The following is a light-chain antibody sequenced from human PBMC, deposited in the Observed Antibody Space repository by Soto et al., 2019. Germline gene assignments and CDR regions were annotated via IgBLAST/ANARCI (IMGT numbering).Light chain of an antibody. V-gene: IGKV3-20*01. CDR1: QTVGRNY. J-gene: IGKJ4*01. CDR2: HAS. CDR3: QQYAASPLT. Sequence: EIVLTQSPGTLSLSPGEIATLSCSASQTVGRNYLAWYQQKPGHTPRLLLYHASNRATGIPDRFSGSGSGTDFTLTISRLEPEDFAVYYCQQYAASPLTFGGGAKVEIK.